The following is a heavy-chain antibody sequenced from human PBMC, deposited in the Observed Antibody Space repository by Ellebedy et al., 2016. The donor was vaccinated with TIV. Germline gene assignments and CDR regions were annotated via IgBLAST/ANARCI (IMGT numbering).Heavy chain of an antibody. Sequence: GESLKISXAASGFTFSSYSMNWVRQAPGKGLEWVSYISGSSSNIYYADSVKGRFTMSRDNAKNSLYLQMNSLRAEDTAVYYCARYNWNDAGGAFDIWGQGTMVTVSS. D-gene: IGHD1-20*01. CDR3: ARYNWNDAGGAFDI. CDR2: ISGSSSNI. V-gene: IGHV3-48*04. CDR1: GFTFSSYS. J-gene: IGHJ3*02.